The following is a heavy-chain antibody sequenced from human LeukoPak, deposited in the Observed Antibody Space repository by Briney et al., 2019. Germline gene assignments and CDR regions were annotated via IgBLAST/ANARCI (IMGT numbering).Heavy chain of an antibody. CDR3: ARDRGNGELLN. Sequence: ASVKVSCKASGYTFTTYGITWVRQAPGQGLEWMGWISGKNGNTKYAQKFQGRVTMTRDTSTSTVYMELSSLRSEDTAVYYCARDRGNGELLNWGQGTLVTVSS. CDR1: GYTFTTYG. CDR2: ISGKNGNT. V-gene: IGHV1-18*01. J-gene: IGHJ4*02. D-gene: IGHD1-26*01.